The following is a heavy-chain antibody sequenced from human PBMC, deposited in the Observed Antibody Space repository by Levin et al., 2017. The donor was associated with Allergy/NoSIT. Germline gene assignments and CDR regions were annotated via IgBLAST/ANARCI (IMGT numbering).Heavy chain of an antibody. CDR1: GGSISSGGYS. D-gene: IGHD5-18*01. J-gene: IGHJ4*02. V-gene: IGHV4-30-2*01. CDR2: IYLSGST. Sequence: PSETLSLTCAVSGGSISSGGYSWSWIRQPPGMGLEWIGNIYLSGSTNDNPSLKSRVTMSVDRSKNQFSLKLSYVTAADTAVYYCARVAGYSYGYYFDYWGPGTLVTVSS. CDR3: ARVAGYSYGYYFDY.